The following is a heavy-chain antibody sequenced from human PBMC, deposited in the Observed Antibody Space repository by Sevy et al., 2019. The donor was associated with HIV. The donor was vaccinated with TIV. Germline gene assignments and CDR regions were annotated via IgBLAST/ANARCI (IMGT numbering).Heavy chain of an antibody. CDR2: INPNSGDT. V-gene: IGHV1-2*06. Sequence: ASVKVSCKASGYTFTDYRIHWVRQAPGQGPEWMGRINPNSGDTNYAQKFQVRVILTRDTSISTVYMELSRLKSDDTALYSCTTQADGILAWSDWGQGTLVTVSS. J-gene: IGHJ4*02. CDR1: GYTFTDYR. D-gene: IGHD3-3*02. CDR3: TTQADGILAWSD.